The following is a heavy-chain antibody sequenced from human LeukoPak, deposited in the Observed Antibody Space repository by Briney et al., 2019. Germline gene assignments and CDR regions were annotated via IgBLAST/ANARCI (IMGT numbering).Heavy chain of an antibody. D-gene: IGHD2-2*01. CDR1: GFTFSSYG. J-gene: IGHJ6*03. Sequence: GGSLRLSCAASGFTFSSYGMHWVRQAPGKGLEWVAFVRYDGSNKYYADSVKGRFTISRDNSKNTLYPQMNSLRAEDTAVYYCAKAYCSGTSCPAVSLYYYYYMDVWGKGTTVTVSS. CDR2: VRYDGSNK. CDR3: AKAYCSGTSCPAVSLYYYYYMDV. V-gene: IGHV3-30*02.